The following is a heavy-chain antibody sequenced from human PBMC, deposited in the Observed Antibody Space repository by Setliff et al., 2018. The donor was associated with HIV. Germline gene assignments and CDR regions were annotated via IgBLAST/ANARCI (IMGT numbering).Heavy chain of an antibody. D-gene: IGHD5-12*01. CDR2: INTNTGNP. J-gene: IGHJ3*02. CDR3: AVDRHAFDI. CDR1: GYTFTSYA. Sequence: GASVKVSCKASGYTFTSYAMNWVRQAPGQGLEWMGWINTNTGNPMYAQGFTGRFVFSLDPSVNTAYLQINSLTPDDGGVYYCAVDRHAFDIWGQGTVVTVSS. V-gene: IGHV7-4-1*02.